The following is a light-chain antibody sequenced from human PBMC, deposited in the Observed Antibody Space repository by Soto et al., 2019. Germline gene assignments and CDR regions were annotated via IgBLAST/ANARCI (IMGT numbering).Light chain of an antibody. Sequence: EIVMTQSPATLSVSPGERATLSCRASQSVSSNLAWYQQKPGQAPRLLIYGASTRATGIPARFSGSGSGKEFTLTISSLKSEDFAVYYCQQYNNWPFTFGPGTKVDIK. CDR1: QSVSSN. J-gene: IGKJ3*01. CDR2: GAS. CDR3: QQYNNWPFT. V-gene: IGKV3-15*01.